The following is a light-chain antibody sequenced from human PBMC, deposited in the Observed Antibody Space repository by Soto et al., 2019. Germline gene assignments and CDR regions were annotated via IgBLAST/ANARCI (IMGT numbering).Light chain of an antibody. Sequence: EIVMTQSPVTLSVSPGERATLSCRASQNISRSLAWYQQKPGQGPSLLIYGTSTRAGGVPARFSGGGSGTEFTLTISSLQADDFATYYCLQHFNFSWTFGQGTKVE. CDR2: GTS. V-gene: IGKV3-15*01. CDR1: QNISRS. CDR3: LQHFNFSWT. J-gene: IGKJ1*01.